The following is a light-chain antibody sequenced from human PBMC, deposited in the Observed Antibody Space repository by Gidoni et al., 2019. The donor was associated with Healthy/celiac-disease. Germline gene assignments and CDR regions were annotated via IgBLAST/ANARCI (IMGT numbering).Light chain of an antibody. J-gene: IGKJ1*01. CDR3: QQSYSTPPT. CDR1: QSISSY. Sequence: DIQMTQSPSSLSASVGDRVTITCRASQSISSYLNWYQQKPRKAPKLLIYAASSLQSGVPSKISGSGSGTDFTLTISSLQPEDFATYYCQQSYSTPPTFGQGTKVEIK. V-gene: IGKV1-39*01. CDR2: AAS.